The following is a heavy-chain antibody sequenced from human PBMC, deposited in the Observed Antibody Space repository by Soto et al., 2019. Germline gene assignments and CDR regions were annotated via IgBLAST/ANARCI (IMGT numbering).Heavy chain of an antibody. CDR1: GFTFSSYA. CDR2: ISGSGGST. V-gene: IGHV3-23*01. CDR3: AKDISSGGWIQYYFDY. Sequence: GGSLRLSCAASGFTFSSYAMSWVRQAPGKGLEWVSAISGSGGSTYYADSVKGRFTISRDNSKNTLYLQMNSLRAEDTAVYYCAKDISSGGWIQYYFDYWGQGTLVTVSS. D-gene: IGHD5-18*01. J-gene: IGHJ4*02.